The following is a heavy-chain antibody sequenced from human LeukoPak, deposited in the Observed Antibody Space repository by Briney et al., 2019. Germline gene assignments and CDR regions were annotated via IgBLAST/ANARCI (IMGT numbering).Heavy chain of an antibody. D-gene: IGHD6-13*01. CDR3: AKVSWANYFDY. CDR2: ISGSGGNT. J-gene: IGHJ4*02. Sequence: GGSLRLSCAASGFSFSSYAMSWVRQAPGKGLEWVSAISGSGGNTYYADSVRGRFTISRDNSKNTLYLQMNSLRAEDAAIYYCAKVSWANYFDYWGQGTLVTVSS. CDR1: GFSFSSYA. V-gene: IGHV3-23*01.